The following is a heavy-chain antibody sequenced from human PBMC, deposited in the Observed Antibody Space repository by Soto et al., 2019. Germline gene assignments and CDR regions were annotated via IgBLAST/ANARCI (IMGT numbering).Heavy chain of an antibody. V-gene: IGHV3-21*01. CDR2: ISSSSSYI. Sequence: PGGSLRLSCAASGFTFSSYSMNWVRQAPGKGLEWVSSISSSSSYIYYADSVKGRFTISRDNAKNSLYLQMNSLRAEDTAVYYCARGGLDIVVVVAAIYYYGMDVWGQGTTVTVSS. CDR1: GFTFSSYS. CDR3: ARGGLDIVVVVAAIYYYGMDV. J-gene: IGHJ6*02. D-gene: IGHD2-15*01.